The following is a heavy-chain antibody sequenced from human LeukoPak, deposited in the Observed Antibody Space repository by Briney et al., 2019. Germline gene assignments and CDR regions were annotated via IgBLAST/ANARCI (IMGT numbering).Heavy chain of an antibody. CDR3: ARWVWGDDYLLFDY. J-gene: IGHJ4*02. CDR1: GGSFSGYY. D-gene: IGHD1-26*01. CDR2: INHSGST. Sequence: PSETLSLTCAVYGGSFSGYYWSWIRQPPGKGLEWIGEINHSGSTNYNPSLKSRVTISVDTSKNQFSLKLSSVTAADTAVYYCARWVWGDDYLLFDYWGQGTLVTVSS. V-gene: IGHV4-34*01.